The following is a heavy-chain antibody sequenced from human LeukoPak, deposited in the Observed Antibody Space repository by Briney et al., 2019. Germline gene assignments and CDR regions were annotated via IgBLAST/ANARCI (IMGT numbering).Heavy chain of an antibody. Sequence: SETLSLTCTVSGGSISSGDYYWSWIRQPPGKGLEWIGYIYYSGSTYYNPSLKSRVTISVDTSKNQFSLKLSSVTAADTAVYYCASQQTAGYCSGGSCYPGSFDIWGQGTMVTVSS. CDR3: ASQQTAGYCSGGSCYPGSFDI. J-gene: IGHJ3*02. D-gene: IGHD2-15*01. V-gene: IGHV4-30-4*01. CDR2: IYYSGST. CDR1: GGSISSGDYY.